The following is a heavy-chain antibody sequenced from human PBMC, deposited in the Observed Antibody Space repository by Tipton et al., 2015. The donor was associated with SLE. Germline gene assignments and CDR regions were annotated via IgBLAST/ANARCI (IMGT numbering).Heavy chain of an antibody. CDR3: ARQPYYESPFDY. V-gene: IGHV4-59*08. D-gene: IGHD3-22*01. CDR2: INYSGST. J-gene: IGHJ4*02. CDR1: GGSISSHY. Sequence: TLSLTCTVSGGSISSHYWSWIRRPPGKALEWIAYINYSGSTNYNPSLKSRVTMSVDTSKNQFSLTLNSVTAADTAVYFCARQPYYESPFDYWGQGTLVTVSS.